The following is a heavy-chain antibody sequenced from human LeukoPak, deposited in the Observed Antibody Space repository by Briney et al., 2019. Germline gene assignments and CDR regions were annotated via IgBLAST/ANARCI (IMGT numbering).Heavy chain of an antibody. CDR1: GDFVSSKY. CDR2: TSYSGKS. V-gene: IGHV4-59*02. D-gene: IGHD3-22*01. Sequence: SETLSLTCSVSGDFVSSKYWSWVRQLPGKGLEYIGYTSYSGKSDYNPSLQSQVTISLDTSTNQFSLQLTSMTAADTAVYYCARDRSSGYYDYWGRGILVVVST. J-gene: IGHJ4*02. CDR3: ARDRSSGYYDY.